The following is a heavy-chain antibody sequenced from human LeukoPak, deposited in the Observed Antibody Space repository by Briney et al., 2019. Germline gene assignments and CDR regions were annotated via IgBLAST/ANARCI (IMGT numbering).Heavy chain of an antibody. Sequence: GESLKISCKGSGYSFTSYWIGWVRQMPGKGLEWMGIIYPGDSDTRYSPSFQGQVTISADKSISTAYLQWSSLKASDTAMYYCARAEGHYYDSSGYFLDAFDIWGQGTLVTVSS. CDR2: IYPGDSDT. V-gene: IGHV5-51*01. CDR3: ARAEGHYYDSSGYFLDAFDI. J-gene: IGHJ3*02. CDR1: GYSFTSYW. D-gene: IGHD3-22*01.